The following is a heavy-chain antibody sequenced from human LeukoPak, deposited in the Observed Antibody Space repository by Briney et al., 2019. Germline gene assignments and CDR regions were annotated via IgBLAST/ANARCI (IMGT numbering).Heavy chain of an antibody. CDR1: GGTFSSYA. D-gene: IGHD6-19*01. V-gene: IGHV1-24*01. J-gene: IGHJ4*02. CDR3: ATGAIAVAGGIDY. CDR2: FDPEDGET. Sequence: ASVKVSCKASGGTFSSYAISWVRQAPGKGLEWMGGFDPEDGETTYAQKFQGRVTMTEDTSTDTAYMELSSLRSEDTAVYYCATGAIAVAGGIDYWGQGTLVTVSS.